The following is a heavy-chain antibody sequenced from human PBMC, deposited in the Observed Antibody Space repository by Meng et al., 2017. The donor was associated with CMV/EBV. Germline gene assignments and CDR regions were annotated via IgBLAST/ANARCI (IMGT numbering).Heavy chain of an antibody. J-gene: IGHJ4*02. Sequence: SETLSLTCTVSGYSISSGYYWSWIRQPPGKGLEWIGSIYHSGSTYYNPSLKSRVTISVDTSKNQFSLKLNSVTAADTAVYYCARVGGSLTDYWGQGTLVTVSS. CDR2: IYHSGST. CDR1: GYSISSGYY. V-gene: IGHV4-38-2*02. D-gene: IGHD1-26*01. CDR3: ARVGGSLTDY.